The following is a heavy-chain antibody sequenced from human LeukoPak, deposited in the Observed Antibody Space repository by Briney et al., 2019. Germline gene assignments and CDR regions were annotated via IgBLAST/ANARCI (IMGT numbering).Heavy chain of an antibody. CDR2: IYYSGST. Sequence: SETLSLTCTVSGGSISSYYWSWIRQPPGKGLEWIGYIYYSGSTNYNPSLKSRVTISVDTSKNQFSLKLSSVTAADTAVHYCARDRTLSPLGAFDIWGQGTMVTVSS. V-gene: IGHV4-59*01. CDR1: GGSISSYY. CDR3: ARDRTLSPLGAFDI. D-gene: IGHD3-16*01. J-gene: IGHJ3*02.